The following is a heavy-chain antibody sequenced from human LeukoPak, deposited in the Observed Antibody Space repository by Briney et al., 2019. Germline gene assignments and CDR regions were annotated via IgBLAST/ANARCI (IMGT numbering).Heavy chain of an antibody. D-gene: IGHD3-16*01. J-gene: IGHJ4*02. Sequence: GGSLRLSCAASEFTFSVYWMSWVRQAPGKGPEWVATIKQDGSEKYYVDSVKGRITISRDNAQKSLYLQMNSLRAEDTAVYYCAERGGRLNWGQGTLVTVSS. V-gene: IGHV3-7*01. CDR2: IKQDGSEK. CDR1: EFTFSVYW. CDR3: AERGGRLN.